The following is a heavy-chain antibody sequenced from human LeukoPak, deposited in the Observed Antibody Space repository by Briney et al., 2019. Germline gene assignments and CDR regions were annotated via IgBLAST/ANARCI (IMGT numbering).Heavy chain of an antibody. D-gene: IGHD2-21*02. CDR1: GDSVSSNSAA. V-gene: IGHV6-1*01. CDR2: TYYRSKWYN. CDR3: ATGYCGGDCLTTKRGFDP. J-gene: IGHJ5*02. Sequence: SQTLSLTCAISGDSVSSNSAAWNWIRQSPSRGLEWLGRTYYRSKWYNDYAVSVKSRITINPDTSKNQFSLQLNSVTPEDTAVYYCATGYCGGDCLTTKRGFDPWGQGTLVTVSS.